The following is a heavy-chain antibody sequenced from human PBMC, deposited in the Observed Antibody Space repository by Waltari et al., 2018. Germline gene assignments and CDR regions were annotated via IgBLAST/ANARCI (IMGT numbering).Heavy chain of an antibody. V-gene: IGHV3-33*01. CDR1: GFTFSSYG. J-gene: IGHJ6*02. CDR2: IKQDGSEK. Sequence: QVQLVESGGGVVQPGRSLRLSCAASGFTFSSYGMHWVRQAPGKGLEWVANIKQDGSEKYDVDSVKGRFTISRDNSKNTLYLQMNSLRAEDTAVYYCARDPRSSIGMDVWGQGTTVTVSS. D-gene: IGHD2-21*01. CDR3: ARDPRSSIGMDV.